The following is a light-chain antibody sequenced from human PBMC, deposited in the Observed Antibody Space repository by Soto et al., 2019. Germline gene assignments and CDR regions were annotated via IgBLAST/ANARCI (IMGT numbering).Light chain of an antibody. J-gene: IGLJ1*01. Sequence: QSVLTQPPSVSGAPGQRVTISCTGSSSNIGAGYDVHWYQQLPGTAPKLLIYGNSNRPSGVPDRFSGSKSGTSASLAITGLQAEDEADYYCQSYYSILSAVFGTGTMVTVL. CDR3: QSYYSILSAV. CDR1: SSNIGAGYD. CDR2: GNS. V-gene: IGLV1-40*01.